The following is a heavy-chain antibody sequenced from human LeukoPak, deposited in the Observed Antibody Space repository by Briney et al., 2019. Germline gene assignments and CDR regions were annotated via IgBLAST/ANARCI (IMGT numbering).Heavy chain of an antibody. CDR3: ARSQRKGVPRR. CDR1: GFTFSSYA. Sequence: GGSLRLSCAASGFTFSSYAMHWVRQAPGKGLEWVAVVSYDGSNKYYADSVKGRFTISRDNSKNTLYLQMNSLRAEDTAVYYCARSQRKGVPRRWGQGTLVTVSS. CDR2: VSYDGSNK. D-gene: IGHD1-1*01. J-gene: IGHJ4*02. V-gene: IGHV3-30-3*01.